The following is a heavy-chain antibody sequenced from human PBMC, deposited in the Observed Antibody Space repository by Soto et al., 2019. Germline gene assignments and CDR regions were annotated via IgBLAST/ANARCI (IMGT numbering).Heavy chain of an antibody. D-gene: IGHD5-18*01. Sequence: PGGSLRLSCAASVFTFSSYAMSLVRQSPGKGLEWVSAISGSGGSTYYADSVKGRFTISRDNSKNTLYLQMNSLRAEDTAVYYCATLPRYSYGIDYYGMDVWGQGTKVTASS. V-gene: IGHV3-23*01. J-gene: IGHJ6*02. CDR3: ATLPRYSYGIDYYGMDV. CDR1: VFTFSSYA. CDR2: ISGSGGST.